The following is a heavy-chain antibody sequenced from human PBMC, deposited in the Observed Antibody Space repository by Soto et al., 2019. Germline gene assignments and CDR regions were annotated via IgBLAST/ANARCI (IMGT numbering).Heavy chain of an antibody. CDR1: GNTVPNYA. V-gene: IGHV1-3*01. J-gene: IGHJ4*02. Sequence: GSSVKVSCKASGNTVPNYAIHWVRHAPGQRLEWMGWINGGNGNTYYSERFQGRVTFTRDTSAGTVYMQLSSLTSEDTAVYYCARDDSGFSGSHYIDYFNYWGQGALVTVSS. CDR3: ARDDSGFSGSHYIDYFNY. D-gene: IGHD1-26*01. CDR2: INGGNGNT.